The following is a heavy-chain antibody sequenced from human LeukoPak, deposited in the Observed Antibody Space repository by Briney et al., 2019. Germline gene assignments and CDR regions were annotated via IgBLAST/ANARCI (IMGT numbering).Heavy chain of an antibody. CDR2: ISAYNGNT. J-gene: IGHJ6*02. Sequence: ASVKVSCKASGYTFTSYGISWVRQAPGQGLEWMGWISAYNGNTNYAQKLQGRVTMTTDTSTSTAYTELRSLRSDDTAVYYCARMSPSLYLYGMDVWGQGTTVTVSS. CDR1: GYTFTSYG. V-gene: IGHV1-18*01. CDR3: ARMSPSLYLYGMDV. D-gene: IGHD2-8*01.